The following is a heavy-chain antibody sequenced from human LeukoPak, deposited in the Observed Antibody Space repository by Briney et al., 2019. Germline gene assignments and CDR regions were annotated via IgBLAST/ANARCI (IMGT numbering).Heavy chain of an antibody. CDR3: ARNEYYDSWSGYLGYFDY. J-gene: IGHJ4*02. D-gene: IGHD3-3*01. CDR2: INHGGIT. CDR1: GGSFNSYY. Sequence: PSETLSLTCGVYGGSFNSYYWSWIRQPPGKGLEWIGDINHGGITSYNPSLKSRVTMSVDTSKNQFSLRLSSVTAADTAVYYCARNEYYDSWSGYLGYFDYWGQGTLVTVSS. V-gene: IGHV4-34*01.